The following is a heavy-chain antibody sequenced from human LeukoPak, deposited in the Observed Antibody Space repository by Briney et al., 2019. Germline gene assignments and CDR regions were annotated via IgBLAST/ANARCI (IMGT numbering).Heavy chain of an antibody. CDR3: AREHKYSSSWYPAY. Sequence: ASVKVSCKASGYTFTYRYLHWVRQAPGQALEWMGWITPFNGNTNYAQKFQDRVTITRDTSASTAYVELSSLTSEDTAVYYCAREHKYSSSWYPAYWGQGTLVTVSS. D-gene: IGHD6-13*01. CDR1: GYTFTYRY. J-gene: IGHJ4*02. CDR2: ITPFNGNT. V-gene: IGHV1-45*02.